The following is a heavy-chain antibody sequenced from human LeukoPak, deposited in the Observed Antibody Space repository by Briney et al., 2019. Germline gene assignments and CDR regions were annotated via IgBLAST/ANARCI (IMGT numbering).Heavy chain of an antibody. J-gene: IGHJ4*02. CDR2: INWNGGST. CDR3: ARGDSSGWYFDG. V-gene: IGHV3-20*04. Sequence: SGGSLRLSCTAPGSMFDDHGMAWVRQAPGKGLEWVCGINWNGGSTGYADSVKGRFTISRDNAKNSLYLQMNSLRADDTALYYCARGDSSGWYFDGWGQGTLVTVSS. CDR1: GSMFDDHG. D-gene: IGHD6-19*01.